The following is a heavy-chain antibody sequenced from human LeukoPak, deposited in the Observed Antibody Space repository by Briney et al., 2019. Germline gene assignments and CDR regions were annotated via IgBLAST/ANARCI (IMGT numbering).Heavy chain of an antibody. Sequence: GGSLRLSCAASGFTFSSYEMNWVRQAPGEGLEWVSYISSSGSTIYYADSVKGRFTISRDNAKNSLYLQMNSLRAEDTAVYYCARGYLEVGATLFDYWGQGTLVTVSS. CDR2: ISSSGSTI. J-gene: IGHJ4*02. CDR1: GFTFSSYE. CDR3: ARGYLEVGATLFDY. D-gene: IGHD1-26*01. V-gene: IGHV3-48*03.